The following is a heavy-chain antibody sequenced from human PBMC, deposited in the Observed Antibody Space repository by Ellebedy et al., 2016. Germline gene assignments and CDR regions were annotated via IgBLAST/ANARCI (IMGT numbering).Heavy chain of an antibody. V-gene: IGHV3-33*01. Sequence: GGSLRLXCATSGFSFSSFGMHWVRQAPGKGLEWVAVIWYDGGHKFYADSVQGRFTISRDNSRNTLFLQMENLGVDDTAVYYCGRSDSVTTFVIDSWGQGTRVIVSS. D-gene: IGHD4-17*01. CDR1: GFSFSSFG. CDR3: GRSDSVTTFVIDS. J-gene: IGHJ4*02. CDR2: IWYDGGHK.